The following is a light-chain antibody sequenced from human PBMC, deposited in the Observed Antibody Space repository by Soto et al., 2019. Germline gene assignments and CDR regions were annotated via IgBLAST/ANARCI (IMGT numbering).Light chain of an antibody. J-gene: IGKJ5*01. CDR2: QVS. CDR3: MQATQSRT. Sequence: DIVLTQTPLSSPVTLGQPASISCRSSQSLVYSDGNSYLSWLQQRPGQPLRLLIYQVSERFSGVPDRFSGSGAGTYFTLKISRVEPEDVGVYYCMQATQSRTFGQGTRLEIK. V-gene: IGKV2-24*01. CDR1: QSLVYSDGNSY.